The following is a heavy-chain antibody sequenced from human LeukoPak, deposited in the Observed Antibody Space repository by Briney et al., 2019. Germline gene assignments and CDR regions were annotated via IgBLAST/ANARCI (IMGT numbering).Heavy chain of an antibody. CDR1: GVTFSSHW. D-gene: IGHD3-22*01. V-gene: IGHV3-7*03. CDR3: ARDSSGSYYYGMDV. CDR2: IKQDGSER. Sequence: GGSLRLSCVVSGVTFSSHWMSWVRQAPGKGLEWVANIKQDGSERYYVDSVKGRFTISRDNAKNSVFLQMNSLRAEDTAVYYCARDSSGSYYYGMDVWGQGTTVTVSS. J-gene: IGHJ6*02.